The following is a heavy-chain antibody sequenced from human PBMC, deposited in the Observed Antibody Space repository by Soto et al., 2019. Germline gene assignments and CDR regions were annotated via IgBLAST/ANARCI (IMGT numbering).Heavy chain of an antibody. V-gene: IGHV1-2*02. D-gene: IGHD4-17*01. CDR1: GYTFTGDY. J-gene: IGHJ4*02. Sequence: QVQLVQSGAEVKKPGASVKVSCKASGYTFTGDYIHWVRQAPGQGPEWMGWVNPNSGGTNYAQKIQGRVTMTRDTSISTAYMELPRLTADETVVYYCARGASHYGGSGRVDYWGQGTLVSVSS. CDR3: ARGASHYGGSGRVDY. CDR2: VNPNSGGT.